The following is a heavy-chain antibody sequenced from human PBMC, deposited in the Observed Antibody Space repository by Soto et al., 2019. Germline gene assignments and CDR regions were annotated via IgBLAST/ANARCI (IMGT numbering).Heavy chain of an antibody. CDR1: GGSISSYY. D-gene: IGHD3-10*01. Sequence: SETLSLTCTVSGGSISSYYWSWIRQPPGKGLEWIGYIYYSGSTNYNPSLKSRVTISVDTSKNQFSLKLSSVTAADTAVYYCASSSYGSGRQRLSWFDPWGQGTLVTVSS. CDR3: ASSSYGSGRQRLSWFDP. V-gene: IGHV4-59*08. J-gene: IGHJ5*02. CDR2: IYYSGST.